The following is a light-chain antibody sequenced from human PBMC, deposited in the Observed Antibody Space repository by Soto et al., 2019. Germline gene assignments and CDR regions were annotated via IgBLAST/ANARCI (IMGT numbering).Light chain of an antibody. CDR3: NSYAGSSNV. CDR1: RSDIGSYNR. CDR2: EVN. J-gene: IGLJ1*01. V-gene: IGLV2-18*02. Sequence: QSALTPPASVSVSPGQSLTISFTVTRSDIGSYNRVSWYQQPPGTAPKLIIYEVNNRPSGVPDRFSGSKSGNTASLTISGLQAEDEADYYCNSYAGSSNVFGTGTKVNVL.